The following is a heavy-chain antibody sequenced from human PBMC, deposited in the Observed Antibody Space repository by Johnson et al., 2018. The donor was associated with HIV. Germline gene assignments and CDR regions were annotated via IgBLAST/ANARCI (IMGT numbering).Heavy chain of an antibody. D-gene: IGHD6-6*01. CDR2: ISYDGSNK. CDR1: GFSFGTYA. J-gene: IGHJ3*02. CDR3: AKEARRPAFDI. Sequence: QVQLVESGGGVVQPGRSLRLSCAASGFSFGTYAMHWVRQAPGKGLEWVAVISYDGSNKYYADSVKGRFTISRDNSKNTLYLQMNSLRAEDTAVYYCAKEARRPAFDIWGQGTMVTVSS. V-gene: IGHV3-30*18.